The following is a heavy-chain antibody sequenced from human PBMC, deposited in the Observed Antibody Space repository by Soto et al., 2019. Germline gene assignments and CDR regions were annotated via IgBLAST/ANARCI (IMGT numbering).Heavy chain of an antibody. V-gene: IGHV3-7*04. D-gene: IGHD3-10*01. CDR2: IKQDGSET. J-gene: IGHJ6*02. CDR1: GFTFNTYW. Sequence: EVQLVESGGGLVQPGGSLRLSCAASGFTFNTYWMTWVRQAPGKGLEWGANIKQDGSETYYVDSVKGRFTISRDNAKNSLYLHMNSMSAADTAVYYCARDPLYGSGTSQNYGMDVWGQGTTVTVSS. CDR3: ARDPLYGSGTSQNYGMDV.